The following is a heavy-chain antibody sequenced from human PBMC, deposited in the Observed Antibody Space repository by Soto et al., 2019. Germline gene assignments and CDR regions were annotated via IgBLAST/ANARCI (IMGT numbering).Heavy chain of an antibody. D-gene: IGHD2-2*01. V-gene: IGHV3-73*01. CDR3: RGYCSSTSCSVDFDY. CDR1: GFTFTDSV. Sequence: GGSLRLSCAASGFTFTDSVMHWVRQASGKGLEWVGRIRSKTNNYATAYAASVKGRFTISRDDSTNTAYLQMNSLKTEDTAVYYCRGYCSSTSCSVDFDYWGQGT. J-gene: IGHJ4*02. CDR2: IRSKTNNYAT.